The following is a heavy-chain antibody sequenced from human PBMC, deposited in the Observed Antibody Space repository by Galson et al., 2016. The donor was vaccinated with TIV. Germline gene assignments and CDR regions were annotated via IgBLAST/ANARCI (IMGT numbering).Heavy chain of an antibody. CDR2: IYPGDSDT. J-gene: IGHJ3*02. CDR1: GYSISSYW. D-gene: IGHD4-17*01. CDR3: ARQYDFGDYRGDAFDI. Sequence: QSGAEVKKPGESLKISCKASGYSISSYWIGWVRQMPGKGLEWMGVIYPGDSDTRYSPSFQGQVTIPADQSISTAYLQWISLRASDTATYYCARQYDFGDYRGDAFDIWGQGTVVIVSS. V-gene: IGHV5-51*03.